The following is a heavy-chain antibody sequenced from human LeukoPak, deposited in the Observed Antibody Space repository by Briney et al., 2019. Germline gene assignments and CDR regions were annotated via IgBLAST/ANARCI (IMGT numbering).Heavy chain of an antibody. CDR2: IYPGGST. Sequence: SETLSLTCTVSGGSISSYYWSWIRQPAGKGLEWIGRIYPGGSTNYNPSLKSRVTMSVDASQKQLSLKLSSVTAADTAVYYCARDRGGPFDYWGQGTLVTVSS. V-gene: IGHV4-4*07. D-gene: IGHD4-23*01. J-gene: IGHJ4*02. CDR1: GGSISSYY. CDR3: ARDRGGPFDY.